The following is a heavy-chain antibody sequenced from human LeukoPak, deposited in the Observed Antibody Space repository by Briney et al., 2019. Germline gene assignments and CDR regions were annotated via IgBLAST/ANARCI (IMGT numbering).Heavy chain of an antibody. CDR1: GGTFSSYA. J-gene: IGHJ3*02. CDR2: IIPILGIA. CDR3: ARRPAYYYDSSGYLAASDAFDI. V-gene: IGHV1-69*04. Sequence: SVKVSCKASGGTFSSYAISWVRQAPGQGLEWMGRIIPILGIANYAQKFQGRVTITADKSTSTAYMELSSLRSEDTAVYYCARRPAYYYDSSGYLAASDAFDIWGQGTMVTVSS. D-gene: IGHD3-22*01.